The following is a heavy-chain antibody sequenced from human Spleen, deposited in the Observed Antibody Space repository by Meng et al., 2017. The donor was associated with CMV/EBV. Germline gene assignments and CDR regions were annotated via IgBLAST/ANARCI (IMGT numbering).Heavy chain of an antibody. CDR2: INWNGGST. D-gene: IGHD1-26*01. CDR1: GFTFDDYG. Sequence: GESLKISCAASGFTFDDYGMSWVCQAPGKGLEWVSGINWNGGSTGYADSVKGRLTISRDNAKNSLYLQMNSLRAEDTALYYCARDRSGSFLALYYYGMDVWGQGTTVTVSS. V-gene: IGHV3-20*04. CDR3: ARDRSGSFLALYYYGMDV. J-gene: IGHJ6*02.